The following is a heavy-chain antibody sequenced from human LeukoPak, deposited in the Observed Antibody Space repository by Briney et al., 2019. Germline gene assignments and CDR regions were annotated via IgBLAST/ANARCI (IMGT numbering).Heavy chain of an antibody. V-gene: IGHV3-23*01. CDR2: ITGSGGST. Sequence: GGSLRLSCAASGFTFSIYAMSWVRQAPGKGLEWVSAITGSGGSTYYADSVKGRFTISRDNSKNTLYLQMNSLRAEDTAVYYCAKEGSGVGYYMDVWGKGTTVTVSS. J-gene: IGHJ6*03. CDR3: AKEGSGVGYYMDV. CDR1: GFTFSIYA. D-gene: IGHD6-19*01.